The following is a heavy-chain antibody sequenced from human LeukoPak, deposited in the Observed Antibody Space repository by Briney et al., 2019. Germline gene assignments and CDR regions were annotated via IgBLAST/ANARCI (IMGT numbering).Heavy chain of an antibody. CDR2: ISAYNGNT. D-gene: IGHD4-11*01. J-gene: IGHJ4*02. CDR3: ARLSMTNGFDY. Sequence: ASVKVSCKTSGYTFTTYVFNWVRQAPGQGLEWMGWISAYNGNTNYAQKLQGRVTMTTDTSTSTAYMELRSLRSDDTAVYYCARLSMTNGFDYWGQGTLVTVSS. CDR1: GYTFTTYV. V-gene: IGHV1-18*01.